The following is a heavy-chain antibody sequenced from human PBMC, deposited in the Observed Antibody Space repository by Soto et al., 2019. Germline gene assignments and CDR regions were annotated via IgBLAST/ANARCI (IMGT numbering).Heavy chain of an antibody. CDR3: ARDVGSGYGDYVRYFDY. V-gene: IGHV3-9*01. CDR1: GFTFDDYA. J-gene: IGHJ4*02. CDR2: ISWNSGSI. Sequence: EVQLVESGGGLVQPGRPLRLSCVVSGFTFDDYAMHWVRQAPGKGLEWVSIISWNSGSIDYADSVKGRFSISRDNAKNSLYLQMNSLRPEDTALYYCARDVGSGYGDYVRYFDYWGQGTLVTVSP. D-gene: IGHD4-17*01.